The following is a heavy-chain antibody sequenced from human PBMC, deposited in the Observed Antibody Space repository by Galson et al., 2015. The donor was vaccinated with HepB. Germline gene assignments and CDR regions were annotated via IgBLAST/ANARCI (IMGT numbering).Heavy chain of an antibody. V-gene: IGHV1-2*06. D-gene: IGHD1-26*01. CDR3: AKAGGSGSSFWFDP. Sequence: SVKVSCKASGYTFTGYYMHWVRQAPGQGLEWMGRINPNSGGTRYAQKFQDRVSMTRDTSISVVYMELSSLISDDTAVYYCAKAGGSGSSFWFDPWGQGTLVTVSS. CDR2: INPNSGGT. J-gene: IGHJ5*02. CDR1: GYTFTGYY.